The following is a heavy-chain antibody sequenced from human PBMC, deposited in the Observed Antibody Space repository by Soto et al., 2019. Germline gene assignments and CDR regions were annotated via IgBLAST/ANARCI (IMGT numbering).Heavy chain of an antibody. CDR3: ASGRTLYAVVMDV. V-gene: IGHV1-69*13. J-gene: IGHJ6*02. Sequence: ASVKNSCKASGGTFSSYAISWVRQAPGQGLEWMGGIIPIFGTANYAQKFQGRVTITADESTSTAYMELSSLRSEDTAVYYCASGRTLYAVVMDVWGQGTTVTVSS. D-gene: IGHD2-15*01. CDR1: GGTFSSYA. CDR2: IIPIFGTA.